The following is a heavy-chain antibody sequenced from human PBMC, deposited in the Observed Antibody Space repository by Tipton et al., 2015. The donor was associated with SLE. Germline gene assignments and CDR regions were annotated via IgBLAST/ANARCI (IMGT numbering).Heavy chain of an antibody. CDR3: ARQSWSGSYTYRYYGMDV. J-gene: IGHJ6*02. V-gene: IGHV4-39*01. CDR1: GGSISSNDFY. Sequence: TLSLTCSLSGGSISSNDFYWGWIRQPPGKGLEWIGSVYYSGSRQYNPSVRGRISITVDTSKNQFSLKLSSVTAADTAVYYCARQSWSGSYTYRYYGMDVWGQGSTVTVSS. CDR2: VYYSGSR. D-gene: IGHD3-3*01.